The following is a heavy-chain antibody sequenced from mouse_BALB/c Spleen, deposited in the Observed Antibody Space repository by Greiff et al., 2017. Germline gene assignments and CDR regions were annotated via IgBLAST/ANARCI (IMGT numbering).Heavy chain of an antibody. Sequence: VQRVESGPGLVQPSQSLSITCTASGFSLTSYGVHWVRQSPGKGLEWLGVIWSGGSTDSNAAFISRLSISKDNSKSQVFFKMNSLQADDTAIYYCARNRDGSSGYYLDYWGQGTTLTVSS. CDR2: IWSGGST. V-gene: IGHV2-4-1*01. D-gene: IGHD1-1*01. CDR1: GFSLTSYG. CDR3: ARNRDGSSGYYLDY. J-gene: IGHJ2*01.